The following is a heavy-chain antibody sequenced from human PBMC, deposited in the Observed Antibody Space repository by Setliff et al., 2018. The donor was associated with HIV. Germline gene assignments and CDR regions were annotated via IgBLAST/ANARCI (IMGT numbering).Heavy chain of an antibody. J-gene: IGHJ4*02. V-gene: IGHV3-48*03. CDR2: ISSSGATR. Sequence: PGGSLRLSCAASGFTFSSYEMNWVRQAPGRGLEWVSYISSSGATRHYAESFKGRFTTSRDNSKNSLFLQINNLRVEDTAIYYCARSPTNTYYNFWSGYSYFDYWGQGTLVTVSS. CDR3: ARSPTNTYYNFWSGYSYFDY. CDR1: GFTFSSYE. D-gene: IGHD3-3*01.